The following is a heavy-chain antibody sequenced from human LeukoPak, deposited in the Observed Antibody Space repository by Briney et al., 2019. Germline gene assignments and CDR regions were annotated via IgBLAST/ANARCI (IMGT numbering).Heavy chain of an antibody. CDR2: ISGYGGST. Sequence: GGSLRLSCAASGFTFDDYAMHWVRQAPGKGPEWVSLISGYGGSTYYVDSVKGRLTISRDNSKNTLYFQMNSLRAEDTAVYYCARGTFYGGNSPFAFDIWGQGTMVTVSS. D-gene: IGHD4-23*01. V-gene: IGHV3-43*02. CDR3: ARGTFYGGNSPFAFDI. CDR1: GFTFDDYA. J-gene: IGHJ3*02.